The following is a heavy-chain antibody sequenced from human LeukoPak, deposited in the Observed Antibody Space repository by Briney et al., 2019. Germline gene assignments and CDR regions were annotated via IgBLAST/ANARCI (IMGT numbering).Heavy chain of an antibody. CDR3: AREGDYYGSGSYLFGY. D-gene: IGHD3-10*01. V-gene: IGHV3-30*04. Sequence: GRSLRLSCAASGFTFSSYAMHWVRQAPGKGLEWVAVISYDGSNKYYADSVKGRFTISRDNSKNTLYLQMNSLRAEDTAVYYCAREGDYYGSGSYLFGYWGQGTLVTVSS. J-gene: IGHJ4*02. CDR1: GFTFSSYA. CDR2: ISYDGSNK.